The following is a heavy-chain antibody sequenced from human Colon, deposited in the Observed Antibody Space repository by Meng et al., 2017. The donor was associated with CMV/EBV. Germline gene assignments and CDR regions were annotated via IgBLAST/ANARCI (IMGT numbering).Heavy chain of an antibody. D-gene: IGHD4-23*01. V-gene: IGHV3-74*01. J-gene: IGHJ6*02. CDR1: GFTFRTSW. CDR3: AATMVVMDYYYGMDV. CDR2: INSDGSSI. Sequence: GESLKISCAASGFTFRTSWMHWVRQAPGKGLVWVSRINSDGSSISYADFVKGRFTISRDNAKNMVYLQMNNVTADDTAVYYCAATMVVMDYYYGMDVWGQGTTVTVSS.